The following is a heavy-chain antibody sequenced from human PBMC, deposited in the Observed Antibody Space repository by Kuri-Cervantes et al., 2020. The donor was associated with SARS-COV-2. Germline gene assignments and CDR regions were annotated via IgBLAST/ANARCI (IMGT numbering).Heavy chain of an antibody. J-gene: IGHJ6*03. Sequence: SVKVSCKASGGTFSSYATSWVRQAPGQGLEWMGRIIPIFGTANYAQKFQGRVTITADESTSTAYMELSSLRSEDTAVYYCASEEIVAVRGKNYYYYYMDVWGKGTTVTVSS. V-gene: IGHV1-69*13. CDR2: IIPIFGTA. CDR1: GGTFSSYA. D-gene: IGHD3-22*01. CDR3: ASEEIVAVRGKNYYYYYMDV.